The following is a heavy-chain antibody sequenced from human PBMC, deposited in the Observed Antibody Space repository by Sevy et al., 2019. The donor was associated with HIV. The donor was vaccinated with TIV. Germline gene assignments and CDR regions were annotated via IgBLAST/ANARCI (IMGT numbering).Heavy chain of an antibody. CDR2: IKQDESEK. CDR1: GFTFTDYW. V-gene: IGHV3-7*01. CDR3: AREVCGYNWRPYYFDS. Sequence: GGSLRLSCAASGFTFTDYWMSWVRQTPGKGLEWVATIKQDESEKYYVDSVKGRFANSRDNGKNSVSLQMNGLRAEDLGLEYCAREVCGYNWRPYYFDSWGQGTLVTVSS. D-gene: IGHD5-12*01. J-gene: IGHJ4*02.